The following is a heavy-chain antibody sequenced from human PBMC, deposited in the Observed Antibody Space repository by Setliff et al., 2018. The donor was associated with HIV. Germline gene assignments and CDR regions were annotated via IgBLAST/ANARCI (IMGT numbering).Heavy chain of an antibody. J-gene: IGHJ2*01. V-gene: IGHV4-4*02. CDR2: IYHTGST. CDR3: ARGREVMTTAPYWYFEL. D-gene: IGHD3-10*01. CDR1: GGSISDSSW. Sequence: SETLSLTCAVSGGSISDSSWWSWVRQPPGKGLEWIGEIYHTGSTNYNPSLKSRVTISVDKSKNQFSLKVISVTAADTAVYYCARGREVMTTAPYWYFELWGRGTLVTVAS.